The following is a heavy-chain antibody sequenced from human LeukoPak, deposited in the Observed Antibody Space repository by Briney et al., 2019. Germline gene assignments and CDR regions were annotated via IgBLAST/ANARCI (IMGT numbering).Heavy chain of an antibody. CDR2: IYPGDSDT. J-gene: IGHJ6*04. CDR3: ARLSRAVVPAAITGKDYYGMDV. Sequence: GESLKISCKGSGYSFTSYWIGWVRQMPGKGLEWRGIIYPGDSDTRYSPSFQGQVTISADKSISTAYLQWSSLKASDTAMYYCARLSRAVVPAAITGKDYYGMDVWGKGTTVTVSS. D-gene: IGHD2-2*02. CDR1: GYSFTSYW. V-gene: IGHV5-51*01.